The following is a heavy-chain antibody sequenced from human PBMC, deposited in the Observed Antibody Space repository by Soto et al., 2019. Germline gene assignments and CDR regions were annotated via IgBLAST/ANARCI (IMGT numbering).Heavy chain of an antibody. CDR3: ARDSTSRFPYHDIDV. D-gene: IGHD6-13*01. V-gene: IGHV4-59*01. Sequence: QVQLQESGPGLVKSSETLSLTCTVSGGSLDYYYWTWVRQPPGKGPEWIGYVSDSGSTKYNPSLRSRVTISVDRSKKQFSLILSSVTAADTAVYYCARDSTSRFPYHDIDVWGQGTTVTVSS. CDR2: VSDSGST. J-gene: IGHJ6*02. CDR1: GGSLDYYY.